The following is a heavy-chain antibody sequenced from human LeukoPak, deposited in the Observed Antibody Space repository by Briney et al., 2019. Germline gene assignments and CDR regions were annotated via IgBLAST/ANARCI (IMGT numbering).Heavy chain of an antibody. J-gene: IGHJ5*02. CDR3: ARSRGGFGDYGSWFDP. CDR2: NHDSGTT. V-gene: IGHV4-59*01. D-gene: IGHD4-17*01. CDR1: GDSMSSYF. Sequence: SETLSLTCTVSGDSMSSYFWSWIRQPPGKGLEWIADNHDSGTTNYNPSLKSRVTTSIDTSKNQFSLKLNSVTPADTAVYYCARSRGGFGDYGSWFDPWGQGTLVTVSS.